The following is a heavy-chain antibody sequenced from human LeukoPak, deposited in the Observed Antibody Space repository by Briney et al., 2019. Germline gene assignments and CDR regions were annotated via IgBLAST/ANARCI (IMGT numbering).Heavy chain of an antibody. D-gene: IGHD7-27*01. V-gene: IGHV1-46*01. CDR2: INPSGGST. Sequence: ASVKVSCKACVYTFTSYYMHWVRQAPAQGLEWMGIINPSGGSTSYAQKFQGRVTMTRDTSTSTVYMELSSLRSEDTAVYYCARTLTGVWYYFDYWGQGTLVTVSS. CDR3: ARTLTGVWYYFDY. J-gene: IGHJ4*02. CDR1: VYTFTSYY.